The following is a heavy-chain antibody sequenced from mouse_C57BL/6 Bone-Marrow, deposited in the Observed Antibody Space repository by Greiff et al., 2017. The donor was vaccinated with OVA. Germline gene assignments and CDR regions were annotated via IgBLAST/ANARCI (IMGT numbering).Heavy chain of an antibody. CDR3: ARPITTVVEDYAMDY. CDR1: GYTFTDYY. J-gene: IGHJ4*01. Sequence: QVQLQQSGPELVKPGASVKISCKASGYTFTDYYINWVKQRPGQGLEWIGWIFPGSGSTYYNEKFKGKATLTVDKSSSTAYMLLSSLTSEDSAVYFCARPITTVVEDYAMDYWGQGTSVTVSS. D-gene: IGHD1-1*01. V-gene: IGHV1-75*01. CDR2: IFPGSGST.